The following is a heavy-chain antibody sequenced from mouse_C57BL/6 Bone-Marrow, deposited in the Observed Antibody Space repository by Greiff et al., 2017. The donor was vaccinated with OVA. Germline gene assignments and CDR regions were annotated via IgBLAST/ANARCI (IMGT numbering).Heavy chain of an antibody. CDR2: IDPENGDT. CDR3: TDYYGSSPYAMDY. D-gene: IGHD1-1*01. J-gene: IGHJ4*01. CDR1: GFNIKDDY. V-gene: IGHV14-4*01. Sequence: EVQLQQSGAELVRPGASVKLSCTASGFNIKDDYMHWVKQRPEQGLEWMGWIDPENGDTEYASKVQGKATITADTSSNTAYLQLSSLTSEDTAVYYCTDYYGSSPYAMDYWGQGTSVTVSS.